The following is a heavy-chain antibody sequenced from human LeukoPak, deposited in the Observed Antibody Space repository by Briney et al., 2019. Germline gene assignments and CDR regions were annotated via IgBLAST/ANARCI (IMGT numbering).Heavy chain of an antibody. D-gene: IGHD6-6*01. J-gene: IGHJ4*02. CDR1: GFTFDDYG. Sequence: GGSLRLSCAASGFTFDDYGMSWVRQAPGKGLEWVSTISSSSVGSTYYADSVKGRFTISRDISKNTLYLQLDSLRAEDTAVYYCATDPYSSSSGDFWGQGTLVTVSS. CDR3: ATDPYSSSSGDF. CDR2: ISSSSVGST. V-gene: IGHV3-23*01.